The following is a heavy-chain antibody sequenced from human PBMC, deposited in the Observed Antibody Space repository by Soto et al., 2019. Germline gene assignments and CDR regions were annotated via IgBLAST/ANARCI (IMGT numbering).Heavy chain of an antibody. CDR1: GGSISSGGYY. V-gene: IGHV4-31*03. D-gene: IGHD3-22*01. Sequence: SETLSLTCTVSGGSISSGGYYWSWIRQHPGKGLEWIGYIYYSGGTYYNPSLKSRVTISVDTSKNQFSLKLSSVTAADTAVYYCARDNSSGHGSLFDYWGQGTLVTVSS. CDR3: ARDNSSGHGSLFDY. CDR2: IYYSGGT. J-gene: IGHJ4*02.